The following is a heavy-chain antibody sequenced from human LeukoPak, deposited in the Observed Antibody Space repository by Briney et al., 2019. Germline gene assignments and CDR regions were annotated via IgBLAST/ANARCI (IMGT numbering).Heavy chain of an antibody. Sequence: SETLSLTCTVSGGSISSSSYYWGWIRQPPGKGLEWIGSIYYSGSTYYNPSLKSRVTISVDTSKNQFSLKLSSVIAADTAVYYCARLYYYGSGSYYPDYWGQGTLVTVSS. CDR1: GGSISSSSYY. CDR3: ARLYYYGSGSYYPDY. CDR2: IYYSGST. D-gene: IGHD3-10*01. J-gene: IGHJ4*02. V-gene: IGHV4-39*07.